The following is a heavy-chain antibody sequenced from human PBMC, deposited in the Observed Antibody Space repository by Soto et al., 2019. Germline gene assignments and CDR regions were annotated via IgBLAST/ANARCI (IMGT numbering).Heavy chain of an antibody. CDR1: GGSISSYY. D-gene: IGHD5-12*01. V-gene: IGHV4-59*01. J-gene: IGHJ4*02. CDR3: ARYSGYDDFDY. CDR2: IYYSGST. Sequence: PSETLSLTCTVSGGSISSYYWSWIRQPPGKGLEWIGYIYYSGSTNYNPSLKSRVTISVDTSKNQFSLKLSSVTAADTAVYYCARYSGYDDFDYWGQGTLVTVSS.